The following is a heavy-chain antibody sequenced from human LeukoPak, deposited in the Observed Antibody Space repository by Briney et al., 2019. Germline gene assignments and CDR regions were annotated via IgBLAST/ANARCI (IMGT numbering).Heavy chain of an antibody. CDR3: ARDRWFRELLSIRTNDY. CDR1: GYTFTSYG. Sequence: ASVKVSCKASGYTFTSYGISWVRQAPGQGLEWMGWISAYNGNTNYAQKLQGRVTMTTDTSTSTAYMELRSLRSDDTAVYYCARDRWFRELLSIRTNDYWGQGTLVTVSS. D-gene: IGHD3-10*01. CDR2: ISAYNGNT. V-gene: IGHV1-18*01. J-gene: IGHJ4*02.